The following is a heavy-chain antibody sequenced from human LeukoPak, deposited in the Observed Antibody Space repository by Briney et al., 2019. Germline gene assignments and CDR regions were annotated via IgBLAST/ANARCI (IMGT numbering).Heavy chain of an antibody. D-gene: IGHD1-26*01. CDR2: IKQDGSEK. CDR3: ARGIYSGSYYGTFDAFDI. Sequence: GGSLRLSCAASGFTFSSYWMSWVRQAPGKGLEWVANIKQDGSEKYYVDSVKGRFTISRDNAKKSLYLQMNSLRAEDTAVYYCARGIYSGSYYGTFDAFDIWGQGTMVTVSS. CDR1: GFTFSSYW. J-gene: IGHJ3*02. V-gene: IGHV3-7*01.